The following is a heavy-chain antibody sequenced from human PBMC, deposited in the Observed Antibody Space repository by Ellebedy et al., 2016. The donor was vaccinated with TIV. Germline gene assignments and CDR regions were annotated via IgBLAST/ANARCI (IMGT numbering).Heavy chain of an antibody. J-gene: IGHJ4*02. D-gene: IGHD3-10*01. CDR2: FSNSGGNT. V-gene: IGHV3-23*01. CDR1: GFTFSTYV. CDR3: AKLGVRDSIDF. Sequence: GESLKISCAASGFTFSTYVMYWVRQAPGKGLEWVSAFSNSGGNTDYADSVKGRFTISRNNSKNTHSLQINSLRAEDTAIYYCAKLGVRDSIDFWGQGILVSVSS.